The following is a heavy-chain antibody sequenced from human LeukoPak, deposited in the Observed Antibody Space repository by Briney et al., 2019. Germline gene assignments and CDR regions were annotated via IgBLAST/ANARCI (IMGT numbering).Heavy chain of an antibody. CDR3: ASEGIGQSIAARWYYFDY. CDR1: GDSVSSNSAA. Sequence: SQTLSLTCAISGDSVSSNSAAWNWIRQSPSRGLEWLGRTYYRSKWYNDYAVSVKSRITINPDTSKNQFSLQLNSVTPEDTAVYYCASEGIGQSIAARWYYFDYWGQRTLVTVSS. D-gene: IGHD6-6*01. J-gene: IGHJ4*02. V-gene: IGHV6-1*01. CDR2: TYYRSKWYN.